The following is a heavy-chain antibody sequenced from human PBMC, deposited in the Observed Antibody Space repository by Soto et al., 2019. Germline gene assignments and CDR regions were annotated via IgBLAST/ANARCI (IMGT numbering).Heavy chain of an antibody. CDR3: ARRLESFYDFWSGSAAFDI. J-gene: IGHJ3*02. V-gene: IGHV4-39*01. CDR2: VFYIGTT. D-gene: IGHD3-3*01. Sequence: SETLSLTCTVSGGSISSSRYYWGWIRQPPGKGLEWIGSVFYIGTTFYHPSLKSRVTISVDTSKNQFSLKLSSVTAADTAVYYCARRLESFYDFWSGSAAFDIWGQGTMVTVSS. CDR1: GGSISSSRYY.